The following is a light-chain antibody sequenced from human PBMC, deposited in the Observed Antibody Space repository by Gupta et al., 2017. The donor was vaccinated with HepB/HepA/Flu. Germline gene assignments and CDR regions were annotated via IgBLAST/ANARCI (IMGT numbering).Light chain of an antibody. J-gene: IGKJ2*01. Sequence: IVLPQSPGTLSLSPGERATLYCRASQSFSNNYLAWYQQKPGQAPRSLIYGASSRATGIPDRYSGSGSGTDCTLTSSRLKPEDFAMYYCVLYGKLPYTCGQGTKLEI. CDR2: GAS. V-gene: IGKV3-20*01. CDR3: VLYGKLPYT. CDR1: QSFSNNY.